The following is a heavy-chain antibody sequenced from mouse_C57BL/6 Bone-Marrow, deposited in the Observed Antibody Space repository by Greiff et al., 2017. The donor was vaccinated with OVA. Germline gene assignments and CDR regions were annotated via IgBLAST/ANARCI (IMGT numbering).Heavy chain of an antibody. Sequence: VQLQQSGPELVKPGASVKIPCKASGYTFTDYNMDWVKQSHGKSLEWIGDINPNNGGTIYNQKFKGKATLTVDKSSSTAYMEFRSLTSEDTAVYYCARFYYGPLAYWGQGTLVTVSA. CDR3: ARFYYGPLAY. CDR2: INPNNGGT. D-gene: IGHD1-1*01. J-gene: IGHJ3*01. V-gene: IGHV1-18*01. CDR1: GYTFTDYN.